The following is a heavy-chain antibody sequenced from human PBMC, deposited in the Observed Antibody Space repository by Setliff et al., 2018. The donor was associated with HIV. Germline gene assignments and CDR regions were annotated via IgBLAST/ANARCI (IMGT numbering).Heavy chain of an antibody. D-gene: IGHD5-18*01. V-gene: IGHV4-39*01. CDR1: GGSISSSTYY. Sequence: SETLSLTCSVSGGSISSSTYYWGWIRQSPGKGLEWIGSIYYSGSTYYNPSLKSRVTISVDTSKNQFSLKLSSVTAADTAVYYCARRDGYSYGFYFDYWGQGTLVTVSS. J-gene: IGHJ4*02. CDR3: ARRDGYSYGFYFDY. CDR2: IYYSGST.